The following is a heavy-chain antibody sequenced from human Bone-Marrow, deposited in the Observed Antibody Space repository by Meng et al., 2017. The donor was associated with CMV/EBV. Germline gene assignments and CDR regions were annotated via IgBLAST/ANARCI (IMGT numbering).Heavy chain of an antibody. CDR1: DSVSSNSAA. D-gene: IGHD6-19*01. J-gene: IGHJ4*02. CDR3: VGGNSGWDGYFDY. V-gene: IGHV6-1*01. Sequence: DSVSSNSAAWNWIRQSPSRGLEWLGRTYYRSKWYNDYAVSVKSRITINPDTSKNQFSLQLNSVTPEDTAVYYCVGGNSGWDGYFDYWGQGTLVTVSS. CDR2: TYYRSKWYN.